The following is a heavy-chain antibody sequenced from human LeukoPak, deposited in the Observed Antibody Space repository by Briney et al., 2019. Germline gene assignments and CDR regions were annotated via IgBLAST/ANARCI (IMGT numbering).Heavy chain of an antibody. V-gene: IGHV3-48*04. CDR2: ISSSSSTI. Sequence: GGSLRLSCAASGFTFSSYSMNWVRQAPGKGLEWVSYISSSSSTIYCADSVKGRFTISRDNAKNSLYLQMNSLRAEDTAVYYCARGESMVRGVSTYYYYYMDVWGKGTTVTVSS. J-gene: IGHJ6*03. D-gene: IGHD3-10*01. CDR1: GFTFSSYS. CDR3: ARGESMVRGVSTYYYYYMDV.